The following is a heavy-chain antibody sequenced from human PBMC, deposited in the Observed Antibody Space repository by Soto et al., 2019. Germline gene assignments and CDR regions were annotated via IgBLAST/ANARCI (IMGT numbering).Heavy chain of an antibody. D-gene: IGHD6-6*01. CDR1: GFTFSSYW. V-gene: IGHV3-7*05. CDR3: AKVKSLAGQE. Sequence: EVQLVESGGGLVQPGGSLRLSCAASGFTFSSYWMSWVRQAPGKGLGWVANIKQDGSDKYDEDSVKGRFTISRDNAKNSLYLQMNSLTAEDTAIYYCAKVKSLAGQEWGQGTLVTVSS. J-gene: IGHJ4*02. CDR2: IKQDGSDK.